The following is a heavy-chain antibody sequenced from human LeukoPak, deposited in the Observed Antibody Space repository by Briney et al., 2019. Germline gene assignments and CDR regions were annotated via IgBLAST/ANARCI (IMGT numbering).Heavy chain of an antibody. CDR1: GFTVTSYL. Sequence: GGSLRLSCAASGFTVTSYLMSWVRQAPGKGLEWVANIKQDGSEKNYVDSVKGRFTISRDDAKSSLYLQMNSLRDEDTAVYYCARGYYYDGRGYWGQGTLVTVSS. D-gene: IGHD3-22*01. V-gene: IGHV3-7*01. CDR3: ARGYYYDGRGY. CDR2: IKQDGSEK. J-gene: IGHJ4*02.